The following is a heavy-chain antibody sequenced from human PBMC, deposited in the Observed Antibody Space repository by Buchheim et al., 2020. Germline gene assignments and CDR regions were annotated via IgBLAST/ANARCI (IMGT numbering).Heavy chain of an antibody. CDR3: ARGSYQTGWRGFSYYSMDV. Sequence: HLQGSGPGLVRPSETLSLTCTVSGASINSGGYYCDWVRQPPGKGLEWVGHIYSGGSTYFNPSLKSRVTISFDASNNQISLMLTSVTAADTGTYYCARGSYQTGWRGFSYYSMDVWGQGT. CDR1: GASINSGGYY. V-gene: IGHV4-39*07. J-gene: IGHJ6*02. CDR2: IYSGGST. D-gene: IGHD6-19*01.